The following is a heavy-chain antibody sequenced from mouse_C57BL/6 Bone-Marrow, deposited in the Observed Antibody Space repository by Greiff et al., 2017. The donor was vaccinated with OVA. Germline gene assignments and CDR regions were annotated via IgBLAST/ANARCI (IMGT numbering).Heavy chain of an antibody. CDR2: ISAGGSYT. CDR3: ARDGPLGSFAY. CDR1: GFTFSSYA. D-gene: IGHD6-1*01. J-gene: IGHJ3*01. Sequence: EVQVVESGGGLVKPGGSLKLSCAASGFTFSSYAMSWVRQTPEKRLEWVATISAGGSYTYYPDNVKGRFTISRDNATDNRYRQMRHLKSEDTAVYYCARDGPLGSFAYWGQGTLVTVSA. V-gene: IGHV5-4*01.